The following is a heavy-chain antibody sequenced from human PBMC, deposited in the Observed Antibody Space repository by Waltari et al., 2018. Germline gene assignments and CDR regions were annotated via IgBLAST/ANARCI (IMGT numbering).Heavy chain of an antibody. CDR1: GYTFTGYY. D-gene: IGHD6-13*01. Sequence: QVQLVQSGAEVKKPGASVKVSCKASGYTFTGYYMHWVRQAPGQGLEWMGWINPNSGGTNYAQKFQGRVTMTRDTSISTAYMELSRLRSDDTAVYYCVRESSWYFSYYYGMDVWGQGTTVTVSS. CDR2: INPNSGGT. V-gene: IGHV1-2*02. J-gene: IGHJ6*02. CDR3: VRESSWYFSYYYGMDV.